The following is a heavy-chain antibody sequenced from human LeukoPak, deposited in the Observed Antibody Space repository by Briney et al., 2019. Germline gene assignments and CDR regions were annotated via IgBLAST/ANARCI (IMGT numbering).Heavy chain of an antibody. J-gene: IGHJ5*02. CDR3: AKNGKYQLLTLLSWSFDP. D-gene: IGHD2-2*01. V-gene: IGHV3-23*01. CDR1: GFTFSSYA. CDR2: ISGSGGST. Sequence: GGSLRLSCAASGFTFSSYAMSWVRQAPGKGLEWVSAISGSGGSTYYADSVKGRFTISRDNSKNTLYLQMNSLRAEDTAVYYCAKNGKYQLLTLLSWSFDPWGQGTLVTVSS.